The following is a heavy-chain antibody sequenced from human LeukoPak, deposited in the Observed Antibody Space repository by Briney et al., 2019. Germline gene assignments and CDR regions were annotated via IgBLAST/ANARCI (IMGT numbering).Heavy chain of an antibody. V-gene: IGHV3-23*01. CDR3: AKVGYCSGGSCYDY. CDR1: GFTFSSYA. D-gene: IGHD2-15*01. Sequence: PGGSLRLSCAASGFTFSSYAMSWVRQAPGKGPEWVSAISGSGGSTYYADSVKGRFTISRDNSKNTLYLQMNSLRAEDTAVYYCAKVGYCSGGSCYDYWGQGTLVTVSS. J-gene: IGHJ4*02. CDR2: ISGSGGST.